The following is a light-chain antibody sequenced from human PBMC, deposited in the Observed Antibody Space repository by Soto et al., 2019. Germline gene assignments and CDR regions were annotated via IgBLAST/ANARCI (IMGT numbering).Light chain of an antibody. CDR1: QSVLYSSNNQNC. CDR2: WAS. V-gene: IGKV4-1*01. Sequence: IVMTQSPDSLAVSLGERATINCESSQSVLYSSNNQNCLAWYQQKPGQPPKLLIYWASTRESGVPDRFSGSGSGTDSTLTISGLQAEDVAVYFCQQYCATPWTFGQGTKVEI. J-gene: IGKJ1*01. CDR3: QQYCATPWT.